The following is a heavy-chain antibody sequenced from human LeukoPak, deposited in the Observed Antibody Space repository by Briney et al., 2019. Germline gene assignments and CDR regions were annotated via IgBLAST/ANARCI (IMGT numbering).Heavy chain of an antibody. CDR3: ARGGQWLENWYFDL. CDR2: ISGSGGST. J-gene: IGHJ2*01. D-gene: IGHD6-19*01. CDR1: GFTFSSYA. V-gene: IGHV3-23*01. Sequence: GGSLRLSCAASGFTFSSYAMSWVRQAPGKGLEWVSAISGSGGSTYYADSVKGRFTISRDNSKNTLYLQMNSLRAEDTAVYYCARGGQWLENWYFDLWGRGTLVTVSS.